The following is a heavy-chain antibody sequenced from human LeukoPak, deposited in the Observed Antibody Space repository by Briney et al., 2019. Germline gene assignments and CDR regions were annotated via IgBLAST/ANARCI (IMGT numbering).Heavy chain of an antibody. D-gene: IGHD5-12*01. V-gene: IGHV3-7*01. CDR1: GFTFSKYW. Sequence: GGSLRLSCAASGFTFSKYWMSWVRQAPGKGLEWVANIKQDGSEKYYVDSVKGRFTISRDNAKNTLFLQMNSLRAEDTAVYFCAVSNGGYGPWGQGALVTVSS. J-gene: IGHJ5*02. CDR2: IKQDGSEK. CDR3: AVSNGGYGP.